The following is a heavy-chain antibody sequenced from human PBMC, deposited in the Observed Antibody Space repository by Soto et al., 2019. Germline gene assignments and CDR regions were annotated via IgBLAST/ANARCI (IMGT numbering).Heavy chain of an antibody. CDR3: ARVYYYDSSGYCGGGNEFDY. J-gene: IGHJ4*02. CDR2: ISAYNGNT. Sequence: ASVKVSCKASGYTFTSYGISWVRQAPGQGLEWMGWISAYNGNTNYAQKLQGRVTMTTDTSTSTAYMELRSLRSDDTAVYYCARVYYYDSSGYCGGGNEFDYWGQGTLVTVSS. D-gene: IGHD3-22*01. V-gene: IGHV1-18*01. CDR1: GYTFTSYG.